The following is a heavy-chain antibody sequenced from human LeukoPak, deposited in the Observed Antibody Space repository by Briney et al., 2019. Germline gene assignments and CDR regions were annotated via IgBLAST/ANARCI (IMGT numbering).Heavy chain of an antibody. D-gene: IGHD3-3*01. CDR2: IYPGDSDT. CDR1: GYSFTSYW. Sequence: ESLKISCKGSGYSFTSYWIGRVRKMPGKGLEWMGIIYPGDSDTRYSPSFQGQVTISADKSISTAYLQWSSLKASDTAMYYCARHGTIFGVVILDYYYMDVWGKGTTVTVSS. V-gene: IGHV5-51*01. CDR3: ARHGTIFGVVILDYYYMDV. J-gene: IGHJ6*03.